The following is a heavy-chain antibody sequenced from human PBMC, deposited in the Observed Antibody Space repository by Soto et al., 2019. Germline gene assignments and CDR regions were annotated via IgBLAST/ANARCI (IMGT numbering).Heavy chain of an antibody. CDR1: GFTFTRYS. V-gene: IGHV3-21*06. CDR3: ARESEDLTSNXXY. Sequence: EVQLVESGGGLVKPGGSLRLSCAASGFTFTRYSMNWVRQAPGKGLEWVSSISSTTNYIYYGDSMKGRFTISRDNAKNSLYLEMNSLRAEDXXXXYCARESEDLTSNXXYWGQGTXVXXSS. CDR2: ISSTTNYI. J-gene: IGHJ4*02.